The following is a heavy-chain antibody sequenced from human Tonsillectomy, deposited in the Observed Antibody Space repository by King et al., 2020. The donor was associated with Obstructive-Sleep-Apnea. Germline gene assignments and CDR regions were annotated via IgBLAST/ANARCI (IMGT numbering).Heavy chain of an antibody. J-gene: IGHJ4*02. CDR1: GFTFNTYA. D-gene: IGHD6-19*01. V-gene: IGHV3-23*04. CDR2: ISDSGGST. CDR3: AKEGYSSGLFHPVCDY. Sequence: VQLVESGGGLVQPGGSLRLSCAASGFTFNTYAMNWVRQAPWKGLEWVSAISDSGGSTYHADSVKGRFTISRDNSKNTLYLQMNSLRPEDTAVYYCAKEGYSSGLFHPVCDYWGQGTLVTVSS.